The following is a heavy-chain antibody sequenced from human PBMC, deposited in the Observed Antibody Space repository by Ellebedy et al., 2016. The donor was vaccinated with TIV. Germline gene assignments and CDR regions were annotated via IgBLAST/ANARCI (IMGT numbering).Heavy chain of an antibody. CDR3: ARTLRYSGSYYEFGY. CDR2: MNPNSGNT. Sequence: ASVKVSXXASGYTFTSYDINWVRQATGQGLEWMGWMNPNSGNTGYAQKFQGRVTMTRNTSISTAYMELSSLRSEDTAVYYCARTLRYSGSYYEFGYWGQGTLVTVSS. V-gene: IGHV1-8*01. J-gene: IGHJ4*02. CDR1: GYTFTSYD. D-gene: IGHD1-26*01.